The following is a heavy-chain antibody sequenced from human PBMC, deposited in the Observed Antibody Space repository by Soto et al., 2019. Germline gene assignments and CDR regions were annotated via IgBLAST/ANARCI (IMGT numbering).Heavy chain of an antibody. CDR2: ISYDGRSK. V-gene: IGHV3-30*18. D-gene: IGHD4-17*01. CDR1: GFTFSIYG. Sequence: QVQLVESGGGVVQPGRSLRLSCEASGFTFSIYGMHWVSRAPGKGLEWVAVISYDGRSKYYSDSVKGRFVISRDDSKSTLYLQMNSLTVEDSSMYYCAKGLNYGDYWGQGTLVTVSS. J-gene: IGHJ4*02. CDR3: AKGLNYGDY.